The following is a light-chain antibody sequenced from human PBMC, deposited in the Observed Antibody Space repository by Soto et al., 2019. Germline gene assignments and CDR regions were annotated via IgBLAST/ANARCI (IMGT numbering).Light chain of an antibody. CDR1: QNINSW. V-gene: IGKV1-5*03. J-gene: IGKJ1*01. CDR2: EAS. Sequence: DIHMTQSPSTLSASVGDRVTITCRASQNINSWLAWYQQKPGKAPKLLIFEASTLEKGVPARFGGSGSGTEFTLTISGLQPDDFATYYCQQYNVYSWTFGQGTKVDIK. CDR3: QQYNVYSWT.